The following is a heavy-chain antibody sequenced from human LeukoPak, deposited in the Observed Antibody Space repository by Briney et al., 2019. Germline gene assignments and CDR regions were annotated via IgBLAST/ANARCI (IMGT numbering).Heavy chain of an antibody. Sequence: SGGSLRLSCAASGFTFSSYWMSWVRQAPGKGLEWVANIKQDGSEKYYVDSVKGRFTISRDNAKNSLYLQMNSLRAEDTAVYYCAGTRCSGGSCYSTYYFDYWGQGTLVTVSS. J-gene: IGHJ4*02. V-gene: IGHV3-7*01. CDR3: AGTRCSGGSCYSTYYFDY. CDR2: IKQDGSEK. CDR1: GFTFSSYW. D-gene: IGHD2-15*01.